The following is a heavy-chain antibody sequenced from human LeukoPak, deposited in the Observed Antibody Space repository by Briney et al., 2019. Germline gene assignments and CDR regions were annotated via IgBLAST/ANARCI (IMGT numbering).Heavy chain of an antibody. Sequence: GGSLRLSCAASGFTFDDYAMHWVRQAPGKGLEWVSGISWNSGSIGYADSVKGRFTISRDNAKNSLYLQMSSLRAEDTALYYCARSGAHTVTTGADFDYWGQGTLVTVSS. V-gene: IGHV3-9*01. D-gene: IGHD4-11*01. CDR3: ARSGAHTVTTGADFDY. CDR1: GFTFDDYA. CDR2: ISWNSGSI. J-gene: IGHJ4*02.